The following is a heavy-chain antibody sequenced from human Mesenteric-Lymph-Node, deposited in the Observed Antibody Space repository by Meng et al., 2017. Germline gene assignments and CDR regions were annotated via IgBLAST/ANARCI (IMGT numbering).Heavy chain of an antibody. CDR1: GFTFSSYA. J-gene: IGHJ4*02. Sequence: GESLKISCAASGFTFSSYAMNWVRQAPGKGLEWVSVIRGSGSNTYYADSVKGRFTVSRDNSKNTLYLQMNSLRAEDTAVYYCAKVNDEQWLRMPFDYWGQGTLVTVSS. V-gene: IGHV3-23*01. CDR3: AKVNDEQWLRMPFDY. CDR2: IRGSGSNT. D-gene: IGHD5-12*01.